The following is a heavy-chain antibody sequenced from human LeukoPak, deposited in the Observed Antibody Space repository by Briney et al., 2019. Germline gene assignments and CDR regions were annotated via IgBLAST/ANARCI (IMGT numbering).Heavy chain of an antibody. CDR1: GGTFSSYA. CDR2: IIPIFGTA. V-gene: IGHV1-69*13. Sequence: SVKVSCKASGGTFSSYAISWVRQAPGQGLEWMGGIIPIFGTANYAQKFQGRVTITADESTSTAYMELRSLRSDDTAVYYCARSNYCSSTSCSRRYYYYYYGMDVWGQGTTVTVSS. J-gene: IGHJ6*02. D-gene: IGHD2-2*01. CDR3: ARSNYCSSTSCSRRYYYYYYGMDV.